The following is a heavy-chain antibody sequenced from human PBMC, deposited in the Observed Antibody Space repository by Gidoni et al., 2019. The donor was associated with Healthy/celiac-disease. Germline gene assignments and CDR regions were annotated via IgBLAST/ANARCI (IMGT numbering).Heavy chain of an antibody. D-gene: IGHD3-10*01. CDR2: IYYSGST. J-gene: IGHJ4*02. CDR1: GGSISRSSYY. Sequence: QLQLQESGPGLVKPSETLSLTCTVSGGSISRSSYYWGWIRQPPGKGLEWIGSIYYSGSTYYNPSLKSRVTISVDTSKNQFSLKLSSVTAADTAVYYCARLLWFGDSLHGGDYWGQGTLVTVSS. CDR3: ARLLWFGDSLHGGDY. V-gene: IGHV4-39*01.